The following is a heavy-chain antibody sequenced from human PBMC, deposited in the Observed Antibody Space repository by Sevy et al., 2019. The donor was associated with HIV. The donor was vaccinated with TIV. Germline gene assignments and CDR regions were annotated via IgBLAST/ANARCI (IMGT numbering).Heavy chain of an antibody. Sequence: GGSLRLSCSASGFTFSRYAMIWVRQAPGKGLEYVSAISSNGGSTYYADSVKGRFTISRDNSKNTLYLQMSSLRAEDTAVYYCVKDPDYDFWRGDYGMDVWGQGTTVTVSS. V-gene: IGHV3-64D*06. D-gene: IGHD3-3*01. CDR3: VKDPDYDFWRGDYGMDV. J-gene: IGHJ6*02. CDR2: ISSNGGST. CDR1: GFTFSRYA.